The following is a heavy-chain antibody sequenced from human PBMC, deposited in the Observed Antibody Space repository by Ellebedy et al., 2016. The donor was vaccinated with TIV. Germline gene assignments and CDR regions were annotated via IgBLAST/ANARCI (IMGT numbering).Heavy chain of an antibody. V-gene: IGHV3-23*01. CDR1: GFTFSSYA. CDR3: ARIEGP. J-gene: IGHJ5*02. Sequence: GGSLRLXXAASGFTFSSYAMNWVRQAPGKGLEWVSAISGSGGRTFYADSVKDRFTISRDNSKNTLYLQMNSLRAEDTALYYCARIEGPWGQGTLVTVSS. CDR2: ISGSGGRT.